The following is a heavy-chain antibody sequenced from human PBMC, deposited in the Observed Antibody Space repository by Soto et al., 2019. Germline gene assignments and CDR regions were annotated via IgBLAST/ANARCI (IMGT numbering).Heavy chain of an antibody. Sequence: SETLSLTCAVSSGSISSSNWWSWVRQPPGKGLEWIGEIYRSGSTNYNPSLKSRVTISVDKSKNQFSLKLSSVTAADTAVYYCARSHLFSSYSSSPGGEAGFDPWGQGTLVTVSS. CDR2: IYRSGST. J-gene: IGHJ5*02. V-gene: IGHV4-4*02. CDR3: ARSHLFSSYSSSPGGEAGFDP. CDR1: SGSISSSNW. D-gene: IGHD6-6*01.